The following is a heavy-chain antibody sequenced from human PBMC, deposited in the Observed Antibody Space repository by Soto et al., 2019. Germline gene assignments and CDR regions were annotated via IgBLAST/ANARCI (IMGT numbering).Heavy chain of an antibody. CDR1: GGSISSGDYY. CDR2: IYYSGST. V-gene: IGHV4-30-4*01. CDR3: ARAMVVTQNWFDP. Sequence: SETLSLTCTVSGGSISSGDYYWSWVRQPPGKGLEWIGYIYYSGSTYYNPSLKSRVTISVDTSKNQFSLKLSSVTAADTAVYYCARAMVVTQNWFDPWGQGTLVTVSS. J-gene: IGHJ5*02. D-gene: IGHD2-21*02.